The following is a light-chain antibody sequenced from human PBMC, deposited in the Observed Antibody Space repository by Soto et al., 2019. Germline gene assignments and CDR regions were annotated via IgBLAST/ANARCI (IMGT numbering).Light chain of an antibody. CDR2: GAS. CDR1: QSVSSSY. J-gene: IGKJ3*01. Sequence: EIVLTQSPGTLALSPGERATLSCRASQSVSSSYLAWYLQKPGQAPRLLIYGASSTATGIPDRFSGSGFGTDFPLTISRLEPEDFAVYDCQQYGSSPFTFGPGTKVDIK. V-gene: IGKV3-20*01. CDR3: QQYGSSPFT.